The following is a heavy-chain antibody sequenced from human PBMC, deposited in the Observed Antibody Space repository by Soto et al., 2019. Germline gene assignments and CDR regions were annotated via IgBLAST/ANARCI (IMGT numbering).Heavy chain of an antibody. Sequence: EVQLVESGGGLVQPGGTLKIACEASGFDFSVSAMHWVRQVSGKGLEWIVRIRCKATNYATAYAASLKGRVTVSRDDSKNTTFLQISGLKTEDTAVYYCTRHRIIWANRMTTVSSNDGFDIWGQGTMVTVSS. J-gene: IGHJ3*02. CDR3: TRHRIIWANRMTTVSSNDGFDI. CDR2: IRCKATNYAT. CDR1: GFDFSVSA. D-gene: IGHD4-17*01. V-gene: IGHV3-73*01.